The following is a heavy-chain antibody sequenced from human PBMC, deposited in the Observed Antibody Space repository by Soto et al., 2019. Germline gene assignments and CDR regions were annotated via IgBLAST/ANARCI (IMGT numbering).Heavy chain of an antibody. Sequence: SETLSLTYTVSGDSISSYYWSWIRQPPGKGLEWIGYIYYSGSTNYNPSLKSRVTISVDTSKNQFSLKLSSVTAADTAVYYCARGGHGDYPGAYYYYYMDVWGKGTTVTVSS. CDR3: ARGGHGDYPGAYYYYYMDV. D-gene: IGHD4-17*01. V-gene: IGHV4-59*08. CDR1: GDSISSYY. J-gene: IGHJ6*03. CDR2: IYYSGST.